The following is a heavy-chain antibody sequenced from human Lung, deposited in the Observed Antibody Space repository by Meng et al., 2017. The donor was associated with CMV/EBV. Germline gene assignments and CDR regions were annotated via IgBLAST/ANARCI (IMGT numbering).Heavy chain of an antibody. CDR1: GYTFTGYY. V-gene: IGHV1-2*02. CDR2: INPNSGGT. D-gene: IGHD2-2*01. J-gene: IGHJ6*02. CDR3: ARDRVPAAFRDYGMDV. Sequence: ASVKVSCKASGYTFTGYYMHWVRQAPGQGLEWMGWINPNSGGTNYAQKFQGRVTMTRDTSISTAYMELSRLRSDDTAVYYCARDRVPAAFRDYGMDVWGQGTTVTFSS.